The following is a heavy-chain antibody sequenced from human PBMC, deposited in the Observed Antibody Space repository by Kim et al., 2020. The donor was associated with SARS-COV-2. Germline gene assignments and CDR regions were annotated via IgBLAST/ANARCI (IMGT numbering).Heavy chain of an antibody. CDR1: GFTFGDYA. Sequence: GGSLRLSCTASGFTFGDYAMSWFRQAPGKGLEWVGFIRSKAYGGTTEYAASVKGRFTISRDDSKSIAYLQMNSLKTEDTAVYYCTRDGTYYDYIWGSYPFDYWGQGTLVTVSS. CDR3: TRDGTYYDYIWGSYPFDY. CDR2: IRSKAYGGTT. D-gene: IGHD3-16*02. V-gene: IGHV3-49*03. J-gene: IGHJ4*02.